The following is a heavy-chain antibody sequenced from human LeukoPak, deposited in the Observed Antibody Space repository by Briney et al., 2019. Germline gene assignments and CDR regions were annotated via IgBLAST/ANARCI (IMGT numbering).Heavy chain of an antibody. Sequence: SQTLSLTCAVSGGSISSGGYSWSWIRQPPGKGLEWIGYIYHSGSTYYNPSLKSRVTISVDRSKNQFSLKLSSVTAADTAVYYCARSAGFGELLRFDPWGQGTLVTASS. V-gene: IGHV4-30-2*01. CDR2: IYHSGST. J-gene: IGHJ5*02. CDR3: ARSAGFGELLRFDP. D-gene: IGHD3-10*01. CDR1: GGSISSGGYS.